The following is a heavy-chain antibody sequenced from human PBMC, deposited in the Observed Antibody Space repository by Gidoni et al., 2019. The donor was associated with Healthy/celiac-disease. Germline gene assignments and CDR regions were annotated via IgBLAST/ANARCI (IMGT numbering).Heavy chain of an antibody. J-gene: IGHJ5*02. CDR2: ISYDGSNK. Sequence: QVQLVESGGGVVQPGRSLRLSCAASGFTFSSYAMHWVRQAPGKGLEWVAGISYDGSNKYYADSVKGRFTISRDNSKNTLYLQMNSLRAEDTAVYYCARDPEVGYCSGGSCYSGWFDPWGQGTLVTVSS. CDR3: ARDPEVGYCSGGSCYSGWFDP. V-gene: IGHV3-30*04. CDR1: GFTFSSYA. D-gene: IGHD2-15*01.